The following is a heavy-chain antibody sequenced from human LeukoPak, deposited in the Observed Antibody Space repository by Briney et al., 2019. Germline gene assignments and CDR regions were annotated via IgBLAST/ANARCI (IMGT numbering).Heavy chain of an antibody. V-gene: IGHV3-15*01. D-gene: IGHD3-9*01. CDR2: IKSKTDGGTT. CDR1: GFTFSNAW. CDR3: TTRGYDILTGYLFDY. Sequence: PGGSLRLSCAASGFTFSNAWMSWVRQAPGKGLEWVGRIKSKTDGGTTGYAAPVKGRFTVSRDDSKNTLYLQMNSLKTEDTAVYYCTTRGYDILTGYLFDYWGQGTLVTVSS. J-gene: IGHJ4*02.